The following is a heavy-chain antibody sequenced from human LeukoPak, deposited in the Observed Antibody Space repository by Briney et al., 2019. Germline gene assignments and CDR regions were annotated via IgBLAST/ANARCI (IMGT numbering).Heavy chain of an antibody. CDR1: GFTFSSYW. CDR3: AKFRFLEWLGLRADYYYYGMDV. Sequence: GGSLRLSCAASGFTFSSYWMSWVRQAPGKGLEWVSAISGSGGSTYYADSVKGRFTISRDNSKNTLYLQMNSLRAEDTAVYYCAKFRFLEWLGLRADYYYYGMDVWGQGTTVTVSS. CDR2: ISGSGGST. D-gene: IGHD3-3*01. V-gene: IGHV3-23*01. J-gene: IGHJ6*02.